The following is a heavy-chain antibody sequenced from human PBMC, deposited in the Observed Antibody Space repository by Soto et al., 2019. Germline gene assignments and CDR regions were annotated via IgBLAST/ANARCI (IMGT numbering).Heavy chain of an antibody. V-gene: IGHV3-7*05. CDR3: ARAADVATAYRNFDQ. CDR2: INEGGSEK. CDR1: GFTLSTYW. Sequence: GGSLRLSCAASGFTLSTYWMSWVRQAPEKGLEWVAAINEGGSEKYYVDSVKGRFTISRDNAKNSLFLQMNSLRGEDTAVYYCARAADVATAYRNFDQWGQGTLVTVSS. D-gene: IGHD2-21*01. J-gene: IGHJ4*02.